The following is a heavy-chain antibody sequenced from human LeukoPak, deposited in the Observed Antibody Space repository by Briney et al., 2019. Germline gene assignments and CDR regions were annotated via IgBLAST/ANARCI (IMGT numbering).Heavy chain of an antibody. V-gene: IGHV4-34*01. CDR1: GGSFSGYY. D-gene: IGHD7-27*01. CDR2: INHSGST. Sequence: SETLSLTCAVYGGSFSGYYWSWIRQPPGKGLEWIGEINHSGSTNYNPSLKSRVTMSVDTSKNQFSLKLSSVTAADTAVYYCARATNWGSPPDYWGQGTLVTVSS. J-gene: IGHJ4*02. CDR3: ARATNWGSPPDY.